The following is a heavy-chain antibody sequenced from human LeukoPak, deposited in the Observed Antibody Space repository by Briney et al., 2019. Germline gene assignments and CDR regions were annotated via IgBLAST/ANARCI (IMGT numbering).Heavy chain of an antibody. J-gene: IGHJ4*02. CDR1: GYTFTGYY. D-gene: IGHD6-13*01. CDR3: ALVRGISSWYDIDC. Sequence: GASVKVSCKASGYTFTGYYMHWVRQAPGQGLEWMGWINPNSGGTNYAQKFQGRVTMTRDTSISTAYMELSRLRSDDTAVYYCALVRGISSWYDIDCWGQGTLVTVSS. CDR2: INPNSGGT. V-gene: IGHV1-2*02.